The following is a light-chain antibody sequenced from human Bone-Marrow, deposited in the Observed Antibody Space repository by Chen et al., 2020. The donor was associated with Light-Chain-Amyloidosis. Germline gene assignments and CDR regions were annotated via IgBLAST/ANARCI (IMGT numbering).Light chain of an antibody. CDR1: QSVLYSSNNKNY. CDR2: WAS. J-gene: IGKJ1*01. CDR3: QQYYSTPRT. V-gene: IGKV4-1*01. Sequence: DIVMTQSPDSLAVSLVERATSNCKSSQSVLYSSNNKNYLAWYQQKPGQPPKLLIYWASTRESGVPDRFSGSGSGTDFTLTISSLQAEDVAVYYCQQYYSTPRTFGQGTKVEIK.